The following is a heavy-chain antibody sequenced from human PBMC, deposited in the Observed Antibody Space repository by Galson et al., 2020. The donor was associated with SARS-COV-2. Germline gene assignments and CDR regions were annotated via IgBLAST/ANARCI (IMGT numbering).Heavy chain of an antibody. V-gene: IGHV2-70*01. Sequence: SGPTLVTPTQTLTLTCTFSGFSLSTSGMCVSWIRQPPGKALEWLALIDWDDDKYYSTSLKTRLTISKDTSKNQVVLTMTNMDPVDTATYYCARIGRNYDSSGYYLYYFDYWGQGTLVTISS. CDR2: IDWDDDK. J-gene: IGHJ4*02. CDR1: GFSLSTSGMC. D-gene: IGHD3-22*01. CDR3: ARIGRNYDSSGYYLYYFDY.